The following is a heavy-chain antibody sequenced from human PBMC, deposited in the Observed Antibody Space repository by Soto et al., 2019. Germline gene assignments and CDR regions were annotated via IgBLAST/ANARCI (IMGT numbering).Heavy chain of an antibody. CDR1: GFTFSSYG. CDR3: AGLTATYYFDY. D-gene: IGHD2-21*02. V-gene: IGHV3-30*03. Sequence: GGSLRLSCAASGFTFSSYGMHWVRQAPGKGLEWVAVISYDGSNKYYADSVKGRFTISRDNSKNTLYLQMNSLRAEDTAVYYCAGLTATYYFDYWGQGTLVTVSS. CDR2: ISYDGSNK. J-gene: IGHJ4*02.